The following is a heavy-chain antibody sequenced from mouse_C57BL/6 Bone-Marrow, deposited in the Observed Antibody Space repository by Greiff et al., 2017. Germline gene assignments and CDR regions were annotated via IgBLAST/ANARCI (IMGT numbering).Heavy chain of an antibody. Sequence: QVQLKESGPGLVQPSQSLSITCKVSGFSLTSYGVHWVRQSPGKGLEWLGVIWSGGSTDYNAAFISRLGISKDNSKSQVFFKMNSLQADDTAIYYCSRNSLYDGYYDNWGQGTTLTVSS. V-gene: IGHV2-2*01. J-gene: IGHJ2*01. CDR2: IWSGGST. D-gene: IGHD2-3*01. CDR3: SRNSLYDGYYDN. CDR1: GFSLTSYG.